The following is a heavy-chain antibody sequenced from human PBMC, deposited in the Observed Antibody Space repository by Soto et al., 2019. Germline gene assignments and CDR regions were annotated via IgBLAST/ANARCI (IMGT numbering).Heavy chain of an antibody. D-gene: IGHD6-6*01. CDR3: ARDGACISSSPDY. J-gene: IGHJ4*02. CDR2: IKEDGSVK. V-gene: IGHV3-7*01. Sequence: EVQLVESGGGLVQPGGSLRLSCTASGFTFSEYWMTWVRQAPGKGLECVANIKEDGSVKYYVDSVKGRFTISRDNAKTALYLQMDSLRDADTAIYYCARDGACISSSPDYWGQGAVVTVSS. CDR1: GFTFSEYW.